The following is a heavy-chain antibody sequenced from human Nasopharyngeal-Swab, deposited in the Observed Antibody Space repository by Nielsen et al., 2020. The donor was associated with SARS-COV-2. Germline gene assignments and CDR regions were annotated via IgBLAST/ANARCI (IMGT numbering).Heavy chain of an antibody. CDR1: GFTFSDYY. CDR3: AKDPIVVVTWVFDY. V-gene: IGHV3-11*01. D-gene: IGHD3-22*01. CDR2: ISTSGSRT. J-gene: IGHJ4*02. Sequence: GESLKISCAASGFTFSDYYMAWIRQAPGKGPEWVSYISTSGSRTDSADSVKGRFTISRDNANNLLYLQMNSLRAEDTAVYYCAKDPIVVVTWVFDYWGQGTLVTVSS.